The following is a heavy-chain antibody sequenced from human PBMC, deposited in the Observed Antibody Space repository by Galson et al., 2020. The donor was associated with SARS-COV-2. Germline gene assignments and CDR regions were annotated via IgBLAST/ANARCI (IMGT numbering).Heavy chain of an antibody. CDR3: ARGPTYYYGSSPDFDY. V-gene: IGHV4-61*01. Sequence: SETLSLTCTVSGGSVSSGSYYWSWIRQPPGKGLEWIGYIYYSGSTNYNPSLKSRVTISVDTSKNQFSLKLSSVTAADTTVYYCARGPTYYYGSSPDFDYWGQGTLVTVSS. CDR2: IYYSGST. D-gene: IGHD3-10*01. J-gene: IGHJ4*02. CDR1: GGSVSSGSYY.